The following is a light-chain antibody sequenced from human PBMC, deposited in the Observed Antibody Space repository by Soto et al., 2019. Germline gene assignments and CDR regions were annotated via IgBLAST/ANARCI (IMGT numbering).Light chain of an antibody. Sequence: QSVLTQPPSVSEAPGQRVTISCTGSSSNIGAGYEAHWYQQVPGTAPKLLIYENNNRPSGVPDRFSGSKSGTSDSLAITGLQAEDEAGYYCQSYDSSLSGYVFGTGTKLTVL. CDR2: ENN. CDR3: QSYDSSLSGYV. J-gene: IGLJ1*01. CDR1: SSNIGAGYE. V-gene: IGLV1-40*01.